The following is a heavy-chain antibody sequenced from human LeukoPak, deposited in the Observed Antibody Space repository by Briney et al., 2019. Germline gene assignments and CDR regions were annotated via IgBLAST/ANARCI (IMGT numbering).Heavy chain of an antibody. CDR3: AGTSEGYCGGDCYAYYYYYMDV. Sequence: PSETLSLTCTVSGGSISSYYWSWIRQPPGKGLGWIGYIYYSGSTNYNPSLKSRVTISVDTSKNQFSLKLSSVTAAVTAVYYCAGTSEGYCGGDCYAYYYYYMDVWGKGTTVTVSS. V-gene: IGHV4-59*08. J-gene: IGHJ6*03. CDR1: GGSISSYY. D-gene: IGHD2-21*02. CDR2: IYYSGST.